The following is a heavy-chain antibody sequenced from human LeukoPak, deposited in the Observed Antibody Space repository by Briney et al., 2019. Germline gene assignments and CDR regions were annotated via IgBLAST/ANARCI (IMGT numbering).Heavy chain of an antibody. D-gene: IGHD2-8*01. CDR3: ARGPERTGVGTRYYYDMDV. J-gene: IGHJ6*02. Sequence: PGGSLRLSCGASGFTFSSYNMNWVRQAPGRGLEWVSSISISGSYIYYADSVKGRFTISRDNAKNSLYLQMNGLRAEDTAVYYCARGPERTGVGTRYYYDMDVWGQGTTVTVSS. V-gene: IGHV3-21*01. CDR2: ISISGSYI. CDR1: GFTFSSYN.